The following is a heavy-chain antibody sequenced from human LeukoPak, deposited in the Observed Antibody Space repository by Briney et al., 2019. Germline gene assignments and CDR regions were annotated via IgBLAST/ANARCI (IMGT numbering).Heavy chain of an antibody. CDR2: ISYDGSNK. CDR3: AKDFSDFWSGLDY. V-gene: IGHV3-30*18. D-gene: IGHD3-3*01. J-gene: IGHJ4*02. CDR1: GFTFSSYG. Sequence: GGSLRLSCAASGFTFSSYGMHWVRQAPGKGLEWVAVISYDGSNKYYAVSVKGRFTISRDNSKNTLYLQMNSLRAEDTAVYYCAKDFSDFWSGLDYWGQGTLVTVSS.